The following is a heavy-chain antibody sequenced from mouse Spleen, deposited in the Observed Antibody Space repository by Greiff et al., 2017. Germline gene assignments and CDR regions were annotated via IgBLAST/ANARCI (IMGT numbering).Heavy chain of an antibody. CDR1: GYTFTSYW. D-gene: IGHD4-1*01. CDR3: ARRGDWAGGAWFAY. J-gene: IGHJ3*01. Sequence: QVQLQQSGAELVKPGASVKLSCKASGYTFTSYWMQWVKQRPGQGLEWIGEIDPSDSYTNYNQKFKGKATLTVDTSSSTAYMQLSSLTSEDSAVYYCARRGDWAGGAWFAYWGQGTLVTVSA. V-gene: IGHV1-50*01. CDR2: IDPSDSYT.